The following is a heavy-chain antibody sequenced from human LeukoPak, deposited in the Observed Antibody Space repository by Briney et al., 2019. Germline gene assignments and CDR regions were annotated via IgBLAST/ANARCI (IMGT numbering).Heavy chain of an antibody. CDR2: ISSSSSYI. D-gene: IGHD3-9*01. Sequence: GGSLRLSCAASGFTFSSYSMNWVRQAPGKGLEWVSSISSSSSYIYYADSVKGRFTISRDNGKNSLFLQMNSLRVEDTAVYYCARTAFDWSQVGGNWFDPWGQGTLVTVSS. J-gene: IGHJ5*02. V-gene: IGHV3-21*01. CDR3: ARTAFDWSQVGGNWFDP. CDR1: GFTFSSYS.